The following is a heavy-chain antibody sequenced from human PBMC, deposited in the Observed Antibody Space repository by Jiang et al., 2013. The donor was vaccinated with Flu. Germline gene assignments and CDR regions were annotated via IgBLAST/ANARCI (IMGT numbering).Heavy chain of an antibody. CDR1: GFTFSSYA. J-gene: IGHJ6*04. Sequence: LVQPGGSLRLSCAASGFTFSSYAMSWVRQAPGKGLEWVSAISGSGGSTYYADSVKGRFTISRDNSKNTLYLQMNSLRAEDTAVYYCAKVVVAATNFGLPGAGYYYGMDVWGKGTTVTVSS. D-gene: IGHD2-15*01. CDR3: AKVVVAATNFGLPGAGYYYGMDV. V-gene: IGHV3-23*01. CDR2: ISGSGGST.